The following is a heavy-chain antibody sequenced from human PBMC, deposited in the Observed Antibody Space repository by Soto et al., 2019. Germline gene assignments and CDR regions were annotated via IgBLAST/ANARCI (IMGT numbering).Heavy chain of an antibody. D-gene: IGHD6-13*01. J-gene: IGHJ4*02. V-gene: IGHV4-4*07. CDR3: AGGAAADYFDY. CDR2: IYSSGST. CDR1: SCRIINYY. Sequence: XETLSLTCTVSSCRIINYYWSWIWQPAGKGLEWIGRIYSSGSTLYNPSLKSRVTMSVDTSKKQISLKLNSVTAADTAVYYCAGGAAADYFDYWGQGTLVTVSS.